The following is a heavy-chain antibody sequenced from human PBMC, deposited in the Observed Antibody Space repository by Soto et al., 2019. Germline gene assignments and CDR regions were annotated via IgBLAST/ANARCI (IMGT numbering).Heavy chain of an antibody. J-gene: IGHJ6*02. CDR1: GGTFSSYA. CDR2: IIPIFGTA. Sequence: QVQLVQSGAEVKKPGSSVKVSCKASGGTFSSYAISWVRQAPGQGLEWMGGIIPIFGTANYAQKFQGRVTITADEYTSRAYMELSSLRSEDTAVYYCARDRSTSGSYYHYSYYYGMDVWGQGTTVTVAS. V-gene: IGHV1-69*01. CDR3: ARDRSTSGSYYHYSYYYGMDV. D-gene: IGHD3-10*01.